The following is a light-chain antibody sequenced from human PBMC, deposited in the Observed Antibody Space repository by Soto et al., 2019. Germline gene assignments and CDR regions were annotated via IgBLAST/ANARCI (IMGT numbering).Light chain of an antibody. Sequence: DIQMTQSPSSLSASVGDRVTITCRASQSITYWLAWYQQKPGRAPKLLIYDVFNLQSGVPSRFSGSGSGTGFTLTISSLQPDDSATYYCQQYHSFSFTFGQGTKVDIK. J-gene: IGKJ2*01. CDR2: DVF. CDR1: QSITYW. V-gene: IGKV1-5*01. CDR3: QQYHSFSFT.